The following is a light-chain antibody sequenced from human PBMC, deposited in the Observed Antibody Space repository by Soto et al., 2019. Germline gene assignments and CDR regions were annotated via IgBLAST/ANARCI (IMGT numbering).Light chain of an antibody. CDR2: QAS. Sequence: DIQMTQSPSTLSASVGDRVTITCRASQSISTWLAWYQQKPGKAPKVLIYQASGIKSGVPSRFIGSGSGTAFTLAITGLRPDDVAHSYCQQDNICPFTVGRGT. V-gene: IGKV1-5*03. J-gene: IGKJ3*01. CDR1: QSISTW. CDR3: QQDNICPFT.